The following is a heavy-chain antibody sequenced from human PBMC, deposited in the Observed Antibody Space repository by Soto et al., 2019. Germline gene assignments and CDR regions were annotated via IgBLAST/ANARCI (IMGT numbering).Heavy chain of an antibody. J-gene: IGHJ6*02. V-gene: IGHV3-30*18. Sequence: QPGGSLRLSCAASGFTFSDYDMYWVRQAPGKGLEWVAFISYDAYDGNYKYYGDSVKGRFTISRDSSRNTLYVQMNSLRAEDTAVYYCAKGRGRNFYYGMDVWGQGTTVTVSS. CDR3: AKGRGRNFYYGMDV. CDR1: GFTFSDYD. CDR2: ISYDAYDGNYK.